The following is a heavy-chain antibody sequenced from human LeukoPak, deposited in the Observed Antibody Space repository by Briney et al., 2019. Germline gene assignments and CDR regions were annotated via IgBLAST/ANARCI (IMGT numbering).Heavy chain of an antibody. Sequence: SVKVSCKASRYTFTSYDINWVRKATGQGLEWMGWMNPNSGNTGYAQKFQGRVTMTRNTSISTAYMELSSLRSEDTAVYYCARGLQSSSWYTNYYYGMDVWGQGTTVTVSS. CDR2: MNPNSGNT. J-gene: IGHJ6*02. CDR1: RYTFTSYD. D-gene: IGHD6-13*01. CDR3: ARGLQSSSWYTNYYYGMDV. V-gene: IGHV1-8*01.